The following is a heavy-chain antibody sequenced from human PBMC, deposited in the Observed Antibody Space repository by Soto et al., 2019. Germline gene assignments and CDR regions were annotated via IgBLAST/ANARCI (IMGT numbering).Heavy chain of an antibody. CDR2: ISYDGSNK. Sequence: GGSLRLSCAASGFTFSSYAMHWVRQAPGKGLEWVAVISYDGSNKYYADSVKGRFTISRDNSKNTLYLQMNSLRAEDTAVYYCARDLQAYDFWSGYYNSYYYYGMDVWGQGTTVTVSS. J-gene: IGHJ6*02. V-gene: IGHV3-30-3*01. D-gene: IGHD3-3*01. CDR3: ARDLQAYDFWSGYYNSYYYYGMDV. CDR1: GFTFSSYA.